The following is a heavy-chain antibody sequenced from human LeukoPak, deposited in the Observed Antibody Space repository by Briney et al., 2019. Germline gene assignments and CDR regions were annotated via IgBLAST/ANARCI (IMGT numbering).Heavy chain of an antibody. J-gene: IGHJ4*02. CDR2: IKTDGSQI. D-gene: IGHD2-21*01. CDR1: GFTFSSYW. CDR3: VRDYDVIGETN. V-gene: IGHV3-7*01. Sequence: GGSLRLSCVASGFTFSSYWMTWVRQAPGKGLEWVANIKTDGSQIYYVDSVKGRFTISRDNAKNSLYLQMNSLRAEDTAVYYCVRDYDVIGETNWGQGTLVTVSS.